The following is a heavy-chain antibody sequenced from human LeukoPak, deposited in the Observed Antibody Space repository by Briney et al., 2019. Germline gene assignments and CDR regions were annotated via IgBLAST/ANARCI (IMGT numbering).Heavy chain of an antibody. V-gene: IGHV3-7*01. CDR3: ARDFPGYCSSTSCPLGP. D-gene: IGHD2-2*03. CDR2: IKQDGSEK. CDR1: GGSFSGYY. J-gene: IGHJ5*02. Sequence: ETLSLTCAVYGGSFSGYYWSWIRQPPGKGLEWVANIKQDGSEKYYVDSVKGRFTISRDNAKNSLYLQMNSLRAEDTAVYYCARDFPGYCSSTSCPLGPWGQGTLVTVSS.